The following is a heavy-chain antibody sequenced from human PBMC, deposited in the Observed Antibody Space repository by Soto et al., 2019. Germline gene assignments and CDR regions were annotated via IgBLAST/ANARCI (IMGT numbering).Heavy chain of an antibody. J-gene: IGHJ4*02. Sequence: PSETLSLTCTVSGDSISSCYHWAWIRQPPGMRLEWVASIFHTGTTYYNPSLTSRVTISVDTSMNELSMKLSSGTXAESSEYYCARTDSVGYYPYCAQATLVTVSS. D-gene: IGHD3-22*01. CDR1: GDSISSCYH. V-gene: IGHV4-38-2*02. CDR3: ARTDSVGYYPY. CDR2: IFHTGTT.